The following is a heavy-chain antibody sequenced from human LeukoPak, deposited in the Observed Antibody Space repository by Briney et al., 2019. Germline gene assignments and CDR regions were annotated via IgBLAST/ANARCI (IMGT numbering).Heavy chain of an antibody. Sequence: SETLSLTCTVSGGSISGYYWSWIRQPPGKGLEWIGYIHYSGSTDSNPSLKSRVTISVDTSKNQFSLKLSSVTAADTAVYYCARHYCSADKCYYFDYWGQGTLVTVPS. CDR3: ARHYCSADKCYYFDY. CDR2: IHYSGST. CDR1: GGSISGYY. J-gene: IGHJ4*02. D-gene: IGHD2-15*01. V-gene: IGHV4-59*08.